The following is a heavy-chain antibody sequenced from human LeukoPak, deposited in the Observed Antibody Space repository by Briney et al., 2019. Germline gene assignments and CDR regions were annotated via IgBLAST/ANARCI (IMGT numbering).Heavy chain of an antibody. V-gene: IGHV3-66*01. J-gene: IGHJ4*02. CDR2: IYSAGDK. Sequence: GGSLRLSCAASGFALSTNYMTWVRQAPGKGLEWVSLIYSAGDKYYADSVRGRFTISRDNSKNTLYLQMNSLRAEDTAVYYCAKDFFQYSGSYLFDYWGQGTLVTVSS. CDR1: GFALSTNY. CDR3: AKDFFQYSGSYLFDY. D-gene: IGHD1-26*01.